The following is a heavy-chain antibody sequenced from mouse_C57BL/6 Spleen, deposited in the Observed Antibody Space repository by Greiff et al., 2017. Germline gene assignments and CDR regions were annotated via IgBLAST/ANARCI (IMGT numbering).Heavy chain of an antibody. J-gene: IGHJ2*01. CDR3: ARDYGSSYNVDY. V-gene: IGHV1-61*01. Sequence: VQLQQPGAELVRPGSSVKLSCKASGYTFTSYWMDWVKQRPGQGLEWIGNIYPSDSETHYNQKFKDKATLTVDKSSSTAYMQLSSLTSEDSAVYYCARDYGSSYNVDYWGQGTTLTVSS. D-gene: IGHD1-1*01. CDR1: GYTFTSYW. CDR2: IYPSDSET.